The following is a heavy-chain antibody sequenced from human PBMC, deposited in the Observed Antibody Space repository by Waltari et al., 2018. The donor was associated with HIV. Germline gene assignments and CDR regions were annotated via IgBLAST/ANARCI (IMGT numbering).Heavy chain of an antibody. J-gene: IGHJ4*02. CDR2: IYYIGST. Sequence: QVKLQESGPGLVKPSETVSLTGTVPGGSLSSYYWTWFRQPPGKGLEWMGYIYYIGSTNYNPSLKSRVTISVDTSKNQFSLKLSSVTAADTAVYYCARVSSGGGGGNRYFDYWGQGALVTVSS. CDR3: ARVSSGGGGGNRYFDY. V-gene: IGHV4-59*01. D-gene: IGHD2-15*01. CDR1: GGSLSSYY.